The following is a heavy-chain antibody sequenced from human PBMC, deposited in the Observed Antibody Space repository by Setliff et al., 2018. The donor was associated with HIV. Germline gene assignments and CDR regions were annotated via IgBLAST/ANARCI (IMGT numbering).Heavy chain of an antibody. Sequence: PSETLSLTCAVYGGSLNDYSWNWIRQSPGKGLEWIGEVNLPKTLNYNPSLESRITISVDTSKKQFSLDLSSVTAADTAVYFCARAIVKTGYHTESRVFDYWGQGTLVTVSS. D-gene: IGHD3-9*01. CDR2: VNLPKTL. CDR3: ARAIVKTGYHTESRVFDY. CDR1: GGSLNDYS. V-gene: IGHV4-34*01. J-gene: IGHJ4*02.